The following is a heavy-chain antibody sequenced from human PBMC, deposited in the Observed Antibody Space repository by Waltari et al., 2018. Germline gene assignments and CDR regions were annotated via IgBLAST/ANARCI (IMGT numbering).Heavy chain of an antibody. CDR3: ARLYSGSYCDY. J-gene: IGHJ4*02. CDR2: IYYTGST. V-gene: IGHV4-39*07. CDR1: GGSISSSSYY. D-gene: IGHD1-26*01. Sequence: QLQLQESGPGLVKPSETLSLTCTVSGGSISSSSYYWGWIRQPPGKGLEWIGSIYYTGSTYYNPSLKSRVTISVDTSKNQFSLKLSSVTAADTAVYYCARLYSGSYCDYWGQGTLVTVSS.